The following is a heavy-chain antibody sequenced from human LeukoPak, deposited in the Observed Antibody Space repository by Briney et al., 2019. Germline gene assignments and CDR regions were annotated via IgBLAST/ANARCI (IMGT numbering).Heavy chain of an antibody. V-gene: IGHV3-30*02. Sequence: PGGSLRLSCAASGFTFSSYGMHWVRQAPGKGLEWVAFIRYDGSNKYYADSVKGRFTISRDNSKNTLYLQMNSLRAEDKAVYYCAKDRIAAAGHWGQGTLVTVSS. CDR2: IRYDGSNK. CDR1: GFTFSSYG. J-gene: IGHJ4*02. D-gene: IGHD6-13*01. CDR3: AKDRIAAAGH.